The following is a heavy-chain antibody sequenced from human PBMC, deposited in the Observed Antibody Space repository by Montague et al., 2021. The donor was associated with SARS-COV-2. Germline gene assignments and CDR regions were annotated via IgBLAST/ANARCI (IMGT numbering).Heavy chain of an antibody. Sequence: SETLSLTCTVSVGSISNYYWTWIRQPPGKGLEWIGYIYDSGSAXXXPSXRSRSTISVDTSNNQFSLRLSSVTAADTAVYYCARAYRGGDCHLGPWGQGILVTVSS. V-gene: IGHV4-59*01. D-gene: IGHD2-21*02. CDR1: VGSISNYY. J-gene: IGHJ5*02. CDR3: ARAYRGGDCHLGP. CDR2: IYDSGSA.